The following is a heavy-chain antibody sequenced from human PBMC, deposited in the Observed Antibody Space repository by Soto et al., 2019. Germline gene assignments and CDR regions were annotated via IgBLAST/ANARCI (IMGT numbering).Heavy chain of an antibody. J-gene: IGHJ4*02. Sequence: SETLSLTCTVSGGSISSYYWSWIRQPPGKGLEWIGYIYYSGSTNYNPSLKSRVTISVDTSKNQFSLKLSSVTAADTAVYYCASGSGSPSSFDYWGQGTLVTVSS. CDR1: GGSISSYY. V-gene: IGHV4-59*01. CDR2: IYYSGST. CDR3: ASGSGSPSSFDY. D-gene: IGHD3-10*01.